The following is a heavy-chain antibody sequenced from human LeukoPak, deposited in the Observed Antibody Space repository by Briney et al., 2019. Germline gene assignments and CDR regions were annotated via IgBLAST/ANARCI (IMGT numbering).Heavy chain of an antibody. V-gene: IGHV3-23*01. CDR2: SSGSGGST. D-gene: IGHD5-18*01. Sequence: GGSLRLSCAASGFTFNTYAMSWVRQAPGKGLEWVSGSSGSGGSTNYADSVKGRFTIFRDNSKNTLYLQMNSLRAEDTAVYYCAKDVDTSMVSLFDAWSQGTLVTVSS. CDR1: GFTFNTYA. J-gene: IGHJ4*02. CDR3: AKDVDTSMVSLFDA.